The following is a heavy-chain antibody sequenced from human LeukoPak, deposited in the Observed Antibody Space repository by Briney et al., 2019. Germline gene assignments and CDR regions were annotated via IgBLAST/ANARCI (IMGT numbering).Heavy chain of an antibody. Sequence: GGSLRLSCAASGFTFSSYWMSWVRQAPGKGLEWVANIKQDGSEKYYVDSVKGRFTISRDNAKNSLYLQMNSLRAEDTAVYYCARDPPTDCSSTSCYFDYWGQGTLVTVSS. CDR3: ARDPPTDCSSTSCYFDY. CDR2: IKQDGSEK. CDR1: GFTFSSYW. D-gene: IGHD2-2*01. J-gene: IGHJ4*02. V-gene: IGHV3-7*01.